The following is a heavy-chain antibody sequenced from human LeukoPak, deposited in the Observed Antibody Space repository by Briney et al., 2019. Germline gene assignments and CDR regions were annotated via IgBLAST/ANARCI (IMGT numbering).Heavy chain of an antibody. CDR3: AKENDSSGYYPDY. CDR2: ISGSGGST. D-gene: IGHD3-22*01. Sequence: PGGSLRLSCAASGFIFSSYAMSWVRQAPGKGLEWVSSISGSGGSTYYADSVKGRFTISRDNSKNTLYLQMNRLRAEDTAVYSCAKENDSSGYYPDYWGQGTLVTVSS. V-gene: IGHV3-23*01. CDR1: GFIFSSYA. J-gene: IGHJ4*02.